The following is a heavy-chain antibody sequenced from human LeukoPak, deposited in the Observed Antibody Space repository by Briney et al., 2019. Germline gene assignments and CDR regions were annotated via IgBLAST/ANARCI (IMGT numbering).Heavy chain of an antibody. V-gene: IGHV3-48*03. D-gene: IGHD3-3*01. CDR1: GFTFSSYE. CDR3: ARTGYDFWSGPPVY. J-gene: IGHJ4*02. CDR2: ISSSGSTI. Sequence: PGGSLRLSCAASGFTFSSYEMNWVRQAPGKGLEWVSYISSSGSTIYYADSVKGRFTISRDNAKNSLYLQMNSLRAEDTAVYYCARTGYDFWSGPPVYWGQGTLVTVSS.